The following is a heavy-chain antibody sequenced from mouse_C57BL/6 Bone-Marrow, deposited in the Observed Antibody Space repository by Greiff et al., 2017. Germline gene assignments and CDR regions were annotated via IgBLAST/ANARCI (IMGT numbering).Heavy chain of an antibody. CDR1: GYTFTSYW. J-gene: IGHJ4*01. CDR3: ARSPGPYYYGKRAMDY. V-gene: IGHV1-64*01. D-gene: IGHD1-1*01. Sequence: QVQLKQPGAELVKPGASVKLSCKASGYTFTSYWMHWVKQRPGQGLEWIGMIHPNSGSTNYNEKFKSKATLTVDKSSSTAYMQLSSLTSEDSAVYYCARSPGPYYYGKRAMDYWGQGTSVTVSS. CDR2: IHPNSGST.